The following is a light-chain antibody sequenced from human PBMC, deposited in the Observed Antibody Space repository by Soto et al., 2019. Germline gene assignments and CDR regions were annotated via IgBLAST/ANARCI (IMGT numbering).Light chain of an antibody. CDR1: QSVTNTY. Sequence: EIVLTQSPGTLSLSPGEGATLSCRASQSVTNTYLAWYQQKPGQAPTLLIYGASNRATGIPDRFSGSGSGTDFPLTISRLEPEDFAVYYCQQYGSSPWTFGQGTKVEIK. J-gene: IGKJ1*01. CDR2: GAS. CDR3: QQYGSSPWT. V-gene: IGKV3-20*01.